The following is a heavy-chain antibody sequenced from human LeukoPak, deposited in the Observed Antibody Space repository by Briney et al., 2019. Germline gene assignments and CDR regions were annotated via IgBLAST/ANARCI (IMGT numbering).Heavy chain of an antibody. Sequence: GGSLRLSCAASGFILSTQGMHWVRQAPAKGLEWVAGMWYDGSREDYADSVKGRFTIPRDMFKNTLNLQMNSLRVEDTAMFYCARDLSFGSLDFRGQGTLVTVSS. CDR2: MWYDGSRE. CDR1: GFILSTQG. V-gene: IGHV3-33*01. CDR3: ARDLSFGSLDF. J-gene: IGHJ4*02. D-gene: IGHD1-26*01.